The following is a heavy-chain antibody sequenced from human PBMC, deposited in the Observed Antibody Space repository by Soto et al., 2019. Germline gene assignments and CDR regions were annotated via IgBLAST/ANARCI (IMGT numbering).Heavy chain of an antibody. CDR3: ARGSYDFWSGYYNYYYYGMDV. J-gene: IGHJ6*02. CDR1: GGTFSSYA. D-gene: IGHD3-3*01. CDR2: IIPIFGTA. V-gene: IGHV1-69*06. Sequence: QVQLVQSGAEVKKPGSSVKVSCKASGGTFSSYAISWVRQAPGQGLEWMGGIIPIFGTANYAQKFQGRVTITADKSTSTAYMELSSLRSEDTAVYYCARGSYDFWSGYYNYYYYGMDVWGQGTTVTVSS.